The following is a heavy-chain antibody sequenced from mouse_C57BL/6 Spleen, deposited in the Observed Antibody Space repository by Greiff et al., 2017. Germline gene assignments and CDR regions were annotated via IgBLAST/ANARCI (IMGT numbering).Heavy chain of an antibody. CDR2: IWSGGST. V-gene: IGHV2-2*01. D-gene: IGHD1-1*01. CDR3: ARGPTVVAQGAMDY. CDR1: GFSLTSYG. Sequence: VKLMESGPGLVQPSQSLSITCTVSGFSLTSYGVHWVRQSPGKGLEWLGVIWSGGSTDYNAAFISRLSISKDNSKSQVFFKMNSLQADDTAIYYCARGPTVVAQGAMDYWGQGTSVTVSS. J-gene: IGHJ4*01.